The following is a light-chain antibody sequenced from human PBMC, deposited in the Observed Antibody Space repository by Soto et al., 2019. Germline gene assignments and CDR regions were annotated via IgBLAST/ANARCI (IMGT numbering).Light chain of an antibody. V-gene: IGKV1-39*01. CDR3: QQTHSIPYT. J-gene: IGKJ2*01. CDR2: AAS. Sequence: DIQMTQSPSSLAASVGDRVTITCRAGQTISSHLNWYRQKPGKAPEFLIFAASNLQSGVPSRLSGSGSGTDFSLIISSLQPEDFATYYCQQTHSIPYTFGQGTKLEI. CDR1: QTISSH.